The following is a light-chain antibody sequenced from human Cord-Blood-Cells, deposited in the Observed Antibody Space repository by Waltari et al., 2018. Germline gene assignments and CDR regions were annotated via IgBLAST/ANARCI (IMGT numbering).Light chain of an antibody. CDR1: QSVSSN. Sequence: EIVMTQSPATLSVCPGERATLSCRASQSVSSNLAWYQQKTGQAPRLLIYGASTRATGIPARFSGSGSGTEFTLTISSLQSEDFAVYYCQQYNNWPLTFGGGTKVEIK. J-gene: IGKJ4*01. CDR3: QQYNNWPLT. CDR2: GAS. V-gene: IGKV3-15*01.